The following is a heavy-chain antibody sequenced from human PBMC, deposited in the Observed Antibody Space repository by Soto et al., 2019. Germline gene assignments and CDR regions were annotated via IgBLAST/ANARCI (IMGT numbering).Heavy chain of an antibody. V-gene: IGHV4-59*01. Sequence: LSLTCTVSGGSISSYYWSWIRQPPGKGLEWIGYIYYSGSTNYNPSLKSRVTISVDTSKNQFSLKLSSVTAADTAVYYCARGLRYFDWLFEHDAFDIWGQGTMVTVSS. CDR1: GGSISSYY. D-gene: IGHD3-9*01. CDR2: IYYSGST. J-gene: IGHJ3*02. CDR3: ARGLRYFDWLFEHDAFDI.